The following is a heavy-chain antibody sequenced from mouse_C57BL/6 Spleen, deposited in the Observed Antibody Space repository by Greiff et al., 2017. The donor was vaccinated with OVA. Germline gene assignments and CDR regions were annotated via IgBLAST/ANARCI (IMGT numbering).Heavy chain of an antibody. CDR2: IDPENGDT. CDR1: GFNIKDDY. V-gene: IGHV14-4*01. J-gene: IGHJ2*01. CDR3: ATFGTTLADY. Sequence: VQLQQSGAELVRPGASVKLSCTASGFNIKDDYMHWVKQRPEQGLEWIGWIDPENGDTEYASKFQGKATITADTSSNTAYLQLSSLTSEDTAVYYCATFGTTLADYWGQGTTLTVSS. D-gene: IGHD1-1*01.